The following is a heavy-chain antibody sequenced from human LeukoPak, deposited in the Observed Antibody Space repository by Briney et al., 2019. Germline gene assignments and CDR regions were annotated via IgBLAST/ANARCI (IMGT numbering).Heavy chain of an antibody. CDR3: AKCVGFGELFGLDY. D-gene: IGHD3-10*01. CDR2: ISYDGSNK. J-gene: IGHJ4*02. Sequence: GRSLRLSCAASGFTFSSYAMHWVRQAPGKGLEWVAVISYDGSNKYYADSVKGRFTISRDNSKNTLYLQMNSLRAEDTAVYYCAKCVGFGELFGLDYWGQGTLVTVSS. V-gene: IGHV3-30*04. CDR1: GFTFSSYA.